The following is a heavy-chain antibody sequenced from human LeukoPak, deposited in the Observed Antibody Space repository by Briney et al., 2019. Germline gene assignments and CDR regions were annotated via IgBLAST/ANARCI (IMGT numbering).Heavy chain of an antibody. D-gene: IGHD3-10*01. J-gene: IGHJ3*02. CDR2: IYYSGST. CDR1: GGSISSYY. CDR3: ARDLGDYYGSGSYSAFDI. V-gene: IGHV4-59*01. Sequence: SETLSLTCTVSGGSISSYYWSWIRQPPGKGLEWIGYIYYSGSTNYNPSLKSRVTISVDTSKNQFSLKLSSVTAADTAVYYFARDLGDYYGSGSYSAFDIWGQGTMVTVS.